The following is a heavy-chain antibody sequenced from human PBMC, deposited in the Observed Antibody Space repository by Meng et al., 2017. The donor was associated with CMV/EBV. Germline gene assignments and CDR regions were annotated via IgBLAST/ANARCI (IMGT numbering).Heavy chain of an antibody. V-gene: IGHV4-39*01. J-gene: IGHJ5*02. Sequence: SETLSLTCTVSGGSISGSSYYWGWIRQPPGKGLEWIGSIYYSGSTYYNPSLKSRVTISVDTSKNQFSLKLSSVTAADTAVYYCARLDDFWSGSTRYWFDPWGQGTLVTVSS. CDR1: GGSISGSSYY. CDR3: ARLDDFWSGSTRYWFDP. CDR2: IYYSGST. D-gene: IGHD3-3*01.